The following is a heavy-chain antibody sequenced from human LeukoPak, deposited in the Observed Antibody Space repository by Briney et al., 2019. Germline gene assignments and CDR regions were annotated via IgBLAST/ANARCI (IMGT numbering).Heavy chain of an antibody. CDR3: ARGYSFWSGYYTLGAPYYYYYMDV. J-gene: IGHJ6*03. CDR1: GYTFTGYY. V-gene: IGHV1-2*02. Sequence: ASVKVSCKASGYTFTGYYMHWVRQAPGQGLEWMGWINPNSGGTNYAQKFQGRVTMTRDTSISTAYMELSRLRSDDTAVYYCARGYSFWSGYYTLGAPYYYYYMDVWGKGTTVTGSS. D-gene: IGHD3-3*01. CDR2: INPNSGGT.